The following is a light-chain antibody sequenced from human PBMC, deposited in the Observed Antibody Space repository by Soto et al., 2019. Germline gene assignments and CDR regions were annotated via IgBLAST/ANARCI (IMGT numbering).Light chain of an antibody. V-gene: IGLV3-9*01. CDR1: NIGSKN. Sequence: SYELTQPLSVSVALGQTARITCGGNNIGSKNVHWYQQKQGQAPVLVIYRDSNRPSGIPERFSGSNSGNTATLTISRAQAGDEADYYCQVWDSSTAKEVFGGGTKLTVL. CDR3: QVWDSSTAKEV. J-gene: IGLJ2*01. CDR2: RDS.